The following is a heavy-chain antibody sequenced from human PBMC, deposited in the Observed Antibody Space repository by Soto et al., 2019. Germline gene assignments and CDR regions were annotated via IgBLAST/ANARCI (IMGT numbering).Heavy chain of an antibody. Sequence: QITLKESGPTLVKPTQTLTLTCTFSGFSLSTSGVAVGWIRQPPGKALEWLALIYWDDDKGYSPSLKSRLTITKDTSKNQVVLTMTNMDPVDTATYYCANSSRLYNDPPGSPYYFDFWGHGTLVTVSS. D-gene: IGHD2-15*01. CDR3: ANSSRLYNDPPGSPYYFDF. CDR2: IYWDDDK. CDR1: GFSLSTSGVA. V-gene: IGHV2-5*02. J-gene: IGHJ4*01.